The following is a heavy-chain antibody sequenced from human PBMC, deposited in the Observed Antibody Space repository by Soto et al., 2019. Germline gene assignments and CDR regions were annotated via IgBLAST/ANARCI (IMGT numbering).Heavy chain of an antibody. CDR1: GGSISSGGYY. V-gene: IGHV4-31*03. D-gene: IGHD3-3*01. J-gene: IGHJ4*02. Sequence: TLSLTCTVSGGSISSGGYYWSWIRQHPGKGLEWIGYIYYSGSTYYNPSLKSRVTISVDTSKNQFSLKLSSVTAADTAVYYCARDGFWSGYYTSYWGQGTLVTVSS. CDR3: ARDGFWSGYYTSY. CDR2: IYYSGST.